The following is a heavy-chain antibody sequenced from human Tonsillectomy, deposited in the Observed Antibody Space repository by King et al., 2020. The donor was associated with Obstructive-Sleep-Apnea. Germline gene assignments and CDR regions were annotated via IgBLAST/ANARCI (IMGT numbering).Heavy chain of an antibody. CDR3: AKGGYSSSWS. CDR1: GFTFVEYA. Sequence: VQLVESGGGLVQPGRSLRLSCAASGFTFVEYAMHGVRQAPGKGLEWVSCMSWNSGCIDYADAVKGRFTISRDNAKNSLYLQMNSLRPEDTALYYCAKGGYSSSWSWGQGTLVTVSS. V-gene: IGHV3-9*01. CDR2: MSWNSGCI. J-gene: IGHJ4*02. D-gene: IGHD6-13*01.